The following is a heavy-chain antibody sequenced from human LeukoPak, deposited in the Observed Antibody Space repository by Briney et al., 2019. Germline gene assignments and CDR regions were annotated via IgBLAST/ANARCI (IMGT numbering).Heavy chain of an antibody. CDR3: ARGSRGYYYDFDY. J-gene: IGHJ4*02. CDR2: ISFDGSNK. Sequence: GGSLRLSCAAPAFTFSNYGMHWVRQAPGKGLEWVALISFDGSNKYYADSVKGRFTISRDNSKNTLYLQMNSLRAEDTAVYYCARGSRGYYYDFDYWGQGTLVTVSS. CDR1: AFTFSNYG. V-gene: IGHV3-30*03. D-gene: IGHD3-22*01.